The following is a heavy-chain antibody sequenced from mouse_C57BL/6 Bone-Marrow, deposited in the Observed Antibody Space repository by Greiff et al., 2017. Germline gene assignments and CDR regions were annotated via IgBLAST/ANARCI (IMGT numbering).Heavy chain of an antibody. V-gene: IGHV14-4*01. CDR2: IDPENGDT. CDR3: TTESLITTDY. J-gene: IGHJ2*01. Sequence: VQLQQSGAELVRPGASVMLSCTASGFNIKDDYMHWVKQRPDQGLEWIGWIDPENGDTEYASKFQGKATITADTSSNTAYLQLSSLTSEDTAVYYCTTESLITTDYWGQGTTLTVAS. D-gene: IGHD1-1*01. CDR1: GFNIKDDY.